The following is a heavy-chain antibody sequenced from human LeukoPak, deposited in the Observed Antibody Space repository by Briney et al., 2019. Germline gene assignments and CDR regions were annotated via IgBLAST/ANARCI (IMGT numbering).Heavy chain of an antibody. Sequence: PGRSLRLPCLGSGFIFGEHAISWLPQAPGKALEWVGFIRSEAYGQTTEYAASVSGRFIISRDNTRGIAYLQMNNLKIEDTAVYYCARGPILLWIHNGMDVWGPGTTVTVSS. J-gene: IGHJ6*02. V-gene: IGHV3-49*03. CDR1: GFIFGEHA. CDR3: ARGPILLWIHNGMDV. CDR2: IRSEAYGQTT. D-gene: IGHD3-10*01.